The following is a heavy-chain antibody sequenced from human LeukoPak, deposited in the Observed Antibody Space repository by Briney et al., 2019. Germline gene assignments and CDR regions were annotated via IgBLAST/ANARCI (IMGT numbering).Heavy chain of an antibody. Sequence: GESLRISCKVSGYSFTSYWIIGVRQMPGKGLEGRGRIDPSDSYTNNSPSFQGHVTISTDKSISTAYLQWSSLKASDTAMYYCARHGLDGSADYWGQGTLVTVSS. J-gene: IGHJ4*02. D-gene: IGHD3/OR15-3a*01. CDR1: GYSFTSYW. V-gene: IGHV5-10-1*01. CDR2: IDPSDSYT. CDR3: ARHGLDGSADY.